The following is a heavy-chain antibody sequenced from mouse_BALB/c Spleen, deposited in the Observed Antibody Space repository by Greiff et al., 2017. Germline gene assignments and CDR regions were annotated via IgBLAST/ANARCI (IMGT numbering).Heavy chain of an antibody. D-gene: IGHD2-14*01. J-gene: IGHJ4*01. V-gene: IGHV1-7*01. CDR3: SYRSLYAMDY. CDR2: INPSTGYT. Sequence: QVQLKESGAELAKPGASVKMSCKASGYTFTSYWMHWVKQRPGQGLEWIGYINPSTGYTEYNQKFKDKATLTADKSSSTAYMQLSSLTSEDSAVYYCSYRSLYAMDYWGQGTSVTVSS. CDR1: GYTFTSYW.